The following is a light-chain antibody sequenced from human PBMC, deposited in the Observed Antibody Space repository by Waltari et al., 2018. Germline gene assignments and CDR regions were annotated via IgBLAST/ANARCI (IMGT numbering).Light chain of an antibody. J-gene: IGKJ4*01. V-gene: IGKV3-15*01. CDR1: QSISGG. Sequence: EIVMTQSPATRSVSPGDGATLSCRASQSISGGLAWFQKKPGQPPRPVIYRASTRATGIPARFSGSGSGTEFTLTISSLQSEDFAVYYCQQYRTWPLTFGGGTKVEIK. CDR3: QQYRTWPLT. CDR2: RAS.